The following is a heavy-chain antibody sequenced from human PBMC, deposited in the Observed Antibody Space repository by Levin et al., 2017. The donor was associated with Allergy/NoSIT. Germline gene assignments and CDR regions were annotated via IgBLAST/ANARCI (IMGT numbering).Heavy chain of an antibody. J-gene: IGHJ6*02. Sequence: SGPTLVKPTQTLTLTCTFSGFSLSTSGMCVSWIRQPPGKALEWLARIDWDDDKYYSTSLKTRLTISKDTSKNQVVLTMTNMDPVDTATYYCARIGVRRRENYYYGMDVWGQGTTVTVSS. CDR1: GFSLSTSGMC. V-gene: IGHV2-70*11. CDR3: ARIGVRRRENYYYGMDV. D-gene: IGHD3-10*01. CDR2: IDWDDDK.